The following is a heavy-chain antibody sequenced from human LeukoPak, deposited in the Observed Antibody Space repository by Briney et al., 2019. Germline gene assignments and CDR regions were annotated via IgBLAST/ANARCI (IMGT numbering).Heavy chain of an antibody. CDR2: ISWNSGSI. CDR1: GFTFDDYA. J-gene: IGHJ3*02. V-gene: IGHV3-9*01. CDR3: SREKSRGDAFDI. Sequence: GRSLRLSCAASGFTFDDYAMHWVRQAPGKGLEWFSGISWNSGSIGYGDSAKGRFTISRDNAKNSLYLQMNSLRPEDTALYYCSREKSRGDAFDIWGQGTMITVSS.